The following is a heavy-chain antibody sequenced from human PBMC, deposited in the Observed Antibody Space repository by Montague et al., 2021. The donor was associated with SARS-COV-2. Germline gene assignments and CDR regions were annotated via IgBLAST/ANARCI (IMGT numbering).Heavy chain of an antibody. D-gene: IGHD2-21*01. CDR1: VGSFSSYY. V-gene: IGHV4-59*01. J-gene: IGHJ3*02. CDR3: ARTPGQIAGDAFDI. CDR2: IYYSGST. Sequence: SETLSLTCAVYVGSFSSYYWSWIRQPPGKGLEWIGYIYYSGSTNYNPSLKSRVTISVDTSKNQFSLKLSSVTAADTAVYYCARTPGQIAGDAFDIWGQGTMVTVSS.